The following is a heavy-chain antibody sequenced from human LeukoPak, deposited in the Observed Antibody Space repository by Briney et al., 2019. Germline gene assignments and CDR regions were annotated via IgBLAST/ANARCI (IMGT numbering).Heavy chain of an antibody. V-gene: IGHV4-30-4*08. J-gene: IGHJ6*03. CDR1: GGSISSGDYY. CDR3: ASTGGWYGGYYYYMDV. Sequence: SETLSLTCTVSGGSISSGDYYWSWIRQPPGKRLEWIGYIYYSGSTYYNPSLKSRVTISVDTSKNQFSLKLSSVTAADTAVYYCASTGGWYGGYYYYMDVWGKGTTVTVS. CDR2: IYYSGST. D-gene: IGHD6-19*01.